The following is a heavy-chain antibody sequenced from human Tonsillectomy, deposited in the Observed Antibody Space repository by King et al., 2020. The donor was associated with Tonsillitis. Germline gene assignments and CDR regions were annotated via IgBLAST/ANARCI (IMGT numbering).Heavy chain of an antibody. J-gene: IGHJ4*02. Sequence: VQLQESGPGLVKPSQTLSLTCTVSGGSISSGTYYWSLIRQPAGKGLEWIGRIFTTGRTNYNPSLKSRVTISVDTSKNQFSLKLSSVTAADTAVYYCAREYDFWSGYYTEYYFDYWGQGTLVTVSS. CDR3: AREYDFWSGYYTEYYFDY. V-gene: IGHV4-61*02. CDR1: GGSISSGTYY. D-gene: IGHD3-3*01. CDR2: IFTTGRT.